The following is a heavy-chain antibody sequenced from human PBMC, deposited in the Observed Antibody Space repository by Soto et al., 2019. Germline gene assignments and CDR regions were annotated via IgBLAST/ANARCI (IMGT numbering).Heavy chain of an antibody. J-gene: IGHJ1*01. CDR2: ISYSGST. CDR1: GGSISSSTYN. D-gene: IGHD2-15*01. CDR3: ASRYCSGGSCYSVAEYFQH. V-gene: IGHV4-39*01. Sequence: QPQLQESGPGLVKPSETLSLTCTVSGGSISSSTYNWGWIRQPPGKGLEWIGSISYSGSTYYNPSLRNRVTISVDTSKNQFSLKLNSVTAADTAVYYCASRYCSGGSCYSVAEYFQHWGQGTLVTVSS.